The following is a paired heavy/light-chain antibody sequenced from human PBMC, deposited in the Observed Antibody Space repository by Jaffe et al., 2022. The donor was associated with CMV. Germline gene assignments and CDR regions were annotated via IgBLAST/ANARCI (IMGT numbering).Heavy chain of an antibody. J-gene: IGHJ6*03. Sequence: EVQLVESGGGLVQPGESLRLSCVASGFTFNNYAMTWVRQAPGKGLEWVSTITGSGDATFYPDSVKGRFTISRDNSRNTLYLQTTSLRAEDTAVYYCAKDGSAVVGYYYYYLDVWGKGTPVTVSS. D-gene: IGHD6-19*01. V-gene: IGHV3-23*04. CDR1: GFTFNNYA. CDR3: AKDGSAVVGYYYYYLDV. CDR2: ITGSGDAT.
Light chain of an antibody. Sequence: QSALTQPASVSGSPGQSITISCTGTSSDIGAYNYVSWYQQRPGKAPQLMIFDVSNRPSGVSTRLSGSKSGNTASLTISGLQAEDEADYYCTSYTTTNTRYVFGSGTKVTVL. J-gene: IGLJ1*01. V-gene: IGLV2-14*03. CDR2: DVS. CDR1: SSDIGAYNY. CDR3: TSYTTTNTRYV.